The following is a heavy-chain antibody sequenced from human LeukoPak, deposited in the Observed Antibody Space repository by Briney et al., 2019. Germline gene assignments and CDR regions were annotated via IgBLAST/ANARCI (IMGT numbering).Heavy chain of an antibody. D-gene: IGHD5-12*01. CDR3: ARLDSGYDLYYFDY. J-gene: IGHJ4*02. Sequence: WVRQVPGKGLEWIGYIYTSGSTNYNPSLKSRVTISVDTSKNQFSLKLSSVTAADTAVYYCARLDSGYDLYYFDYWGQGTLVTVSS. CDR2: IYTSGST. V-gene: IGHV4-4*09.